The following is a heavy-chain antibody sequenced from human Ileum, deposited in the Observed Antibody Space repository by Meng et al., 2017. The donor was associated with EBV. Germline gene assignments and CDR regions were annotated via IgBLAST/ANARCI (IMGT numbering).Heavy chain of an antibody. Sequence: VQLLESGGGLVQPGGSLRLSCVASGFTFSSYAMTWVRQAPGKGLQWVSSITDSDGRTFYSDSVKGRFTISRDNSKNTLYLEMNSLRAEDTAVYYCVYSSSFHWGQGTLVTVSS. D-gene: IGHD6-13*01. J-gene: IGHJ4*02. CDR1: GFTFSSYA. CDR3: VYSSSFH. CDR2: ITDSDGRT. V-gene: IGHV3-23*01.